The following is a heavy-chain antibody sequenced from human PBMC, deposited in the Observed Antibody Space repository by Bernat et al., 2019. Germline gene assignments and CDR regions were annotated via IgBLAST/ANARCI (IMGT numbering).Heavy chain of an antibody. CDR3: ARDSDCSGGSCYRGWYFDL. D-gene: IGHD2-15*01. CDR1: GFTFSSYW. CDR2: INSDGSST. Sequence: EVQLVESGGGLVQPGGSLRLSCAASGFTFSSYWMHWVRQAPGKGLVWVSRINSDGSSTSYADSVKGRFTISRDNAKNTLYLQMNSLRAEDTAVYYCARDSDCSGGSCYRGWYFDLWGRGTLVTVSS. J-gene: IGHJ2*01. V-gene: IGHV3-74*01.